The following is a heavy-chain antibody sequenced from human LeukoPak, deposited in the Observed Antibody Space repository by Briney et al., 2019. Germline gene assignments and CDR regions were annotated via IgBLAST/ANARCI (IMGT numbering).Heavy chain of an antibody. D-gene: IGHD2-2*01. CDR2: ISSSDTYI. CDR1: GFTFSSYS. Sequence: GGSLRLSCAASGFTFSSYSMNWVRQAPGKGLEWVSSISSSDTYIYHADSVKGRFTISRDNAKNSLYLQMNSLRAEDTAVYYCASYQGYQLPIDYWGQGTLVTVSS. V-gene: IGHV3-21*04. J-gene: IGHJ4*02. CDR3: ASYQGYQLPIDY.